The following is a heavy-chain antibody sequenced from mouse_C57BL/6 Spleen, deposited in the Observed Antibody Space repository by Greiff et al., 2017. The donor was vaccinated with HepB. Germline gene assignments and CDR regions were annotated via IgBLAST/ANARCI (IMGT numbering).Heavy chain of an antibody. CDR3: ARGDYYGSSAMDY. Sequence: EVKLMESGGGLVQSGRSLRLSCATSGFTFSDFYMEWVRQAPGKGLEWIAASRNKANDYTTEYSASVKGRFIVSRDTSQSILYLQMNALRAEDTAIYYCARGDYYGSSAMDYWGQGTSVTVSS. CDR2: SRNKANDYTT. J-gene: IGHJ4*01. V-gene: IGHV7-1*01. D-gene: IGHD1-1*01. CDR1: GFTFSDFY.